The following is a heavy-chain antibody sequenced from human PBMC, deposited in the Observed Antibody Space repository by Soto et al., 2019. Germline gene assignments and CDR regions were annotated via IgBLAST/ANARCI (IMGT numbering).Heavy chain of an antibody. CDR1: GYTFTSYG. V-gene: IGHV1-18*01. J-gene: IGHJ4*02. D-gene: IGHD6-6*01. CDR2: ISAYNGNT. Sequence: GASVKVSCKASGYTFTSYGISWVRQAPGQGLEWMGWISAYNGNTNYAQKLQGRVTMTTDTSTSTAYMELRRLRSDDTAVYYCARDLSTVTEYSTSSGYWGQGPLVTVYS. CDR3: ARDLSTVTEYSTSSGY.